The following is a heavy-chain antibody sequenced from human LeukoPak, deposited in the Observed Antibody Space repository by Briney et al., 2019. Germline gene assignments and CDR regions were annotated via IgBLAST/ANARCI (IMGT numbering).Heavy chain of an antibody. CDR3: ARGGSSGWSEIDY. CDR2: IYSSGST. J-gene: IGHJ4*02. V-gene: IGHV4-59*01. CDR1: GGSISSYY. Sequence: SETLSLTCTVSGGSISSYYWSWIRQPPGKGLEWIGYIYSSGSTNYNPSLKSRVTISVDTSKNQFSLKLSSVTAADTAVYYCARGGSSGWSEIDYWGQGTLVTVSS. D-gene: IGHD6-19*01.